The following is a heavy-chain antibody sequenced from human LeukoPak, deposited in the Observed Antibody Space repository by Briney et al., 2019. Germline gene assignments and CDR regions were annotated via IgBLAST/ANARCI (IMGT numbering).Heavy chain of an antibody. J-gene: IGHJ6*03. CDR3: ARVLQNYYHMDV. Sequence: SETLSLTCTVSGVSINSHYWSWIRQPPGKGLEWIGFIYDSGSANYKSSLKSRVTMTVDTSKNQFSLKLNSVTAADTAVYYCARVLQNYYHMDVWGRGTTVTVSS. D-gene: IGHD3-3*01. CDR2: IYDSGSA. CDR1: GVSINSHY. V-gene: IGHV4-59*11.